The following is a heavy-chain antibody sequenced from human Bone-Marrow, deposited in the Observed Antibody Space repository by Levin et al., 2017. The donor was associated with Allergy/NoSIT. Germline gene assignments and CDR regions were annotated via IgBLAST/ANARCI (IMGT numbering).Heavy chain of an antibody. J-gene: IGHJ3*02. CDR2: INGDGSST. Sequence: GGSLRLSCAASGFTFSGYWMHWVRQAPGKGLVWVSRINGDGSSTNYADSVKGRFTISRDNAKNTLYVQMNTLRAEDTAVYYCVGGAVLVAAAKRNAFDIWGQGTMVTVSS. D-gene: IGHD2-2*01. V-gene: IGHV3-74*01. CDR1: GFTFSGYW. CDR3: VGGAVLVAAAKRNAFDI.